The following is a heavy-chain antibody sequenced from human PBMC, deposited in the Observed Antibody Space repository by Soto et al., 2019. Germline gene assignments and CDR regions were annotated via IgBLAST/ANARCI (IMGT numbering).Heavy chain of an antibody. J-gene: IGHJ4*02. Sequence: QVQLQESGPGLVRPSQTLSLTCTVSGVSISTGGYYWMWIRPHPGKGLEWIGNIDYSGRTYYNTSLKSRVLLTLGTYTKHFSLNLRSLTAADSAMYDCASVIGGDSEYYFDSWGQGALVTVSS. CDR3: ASVIGGDSEYYFDS. D-gene: IGHD2-21*02. CDR2: IDYSGRT. V-gene: IGHV4-31*03. CDR1: GVSISTGGYY.